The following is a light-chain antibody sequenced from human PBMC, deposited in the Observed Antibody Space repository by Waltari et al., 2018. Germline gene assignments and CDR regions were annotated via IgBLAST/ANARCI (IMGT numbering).Light chain of an antibody. V-gene: IGKV3-15*01. Sequence: EIVMTQSPATLSVSPGERATLSCRASQSVSSNLAWYQQKPGQAPRLLIYAASSTATGIPARFRGSGSGTEFTLTISSMQSEDFAVYYCQQYNNWPPFTFGPGTKVDIK. CDR1: QSVSSN. J-gene: IGKJ3*01. CDR2: AAS. CDR3: QQYNNWPPFT.